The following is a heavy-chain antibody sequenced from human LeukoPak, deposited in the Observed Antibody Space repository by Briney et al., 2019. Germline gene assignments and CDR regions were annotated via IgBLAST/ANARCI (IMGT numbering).Heavy chain of an antibody. Sequence: GGSLRLSCAASGFTFSSYAMSWVRQAPGKGLEWVSAISDSGGSTYYADSVKGRFTISRDNSKNTLYLQMNSLRAEDTAVYYCAKDRGNWNYYYYYYMDVWGKGTTVTVSS. D-gene: IGHD1-20*01. V-gene: IGHV3-23*01. CDR2: ISDSGGST. CDR1: GFTFSSYA. J-gene: IGHJ6*03. CDR3: AKDRGNWNYYYYYYMDV.